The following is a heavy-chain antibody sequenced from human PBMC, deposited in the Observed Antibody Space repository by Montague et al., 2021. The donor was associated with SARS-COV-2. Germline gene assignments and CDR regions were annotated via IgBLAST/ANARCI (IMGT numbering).Heavy chain of an antibody. CDR2: TDWDDDK. J-gene: IGHJ6*02. V-gene: IGHV2-70*11. CDR1: GFSPTTDGMC. CDR3: ARERIQLWFGDYYYGMDV. Sequence: PALVKPTQTLTLTCTFSGFSPTTDGMCVSWVRQPPGKALEWLARTDWDDDKYYSTSLKTRLTISKDTSKNQVVLTMTNMDPVDTATYYCARERIQLWFGDYYYGMDVWGQGTTVTVSS. D-gene: IGHD5-18*01.